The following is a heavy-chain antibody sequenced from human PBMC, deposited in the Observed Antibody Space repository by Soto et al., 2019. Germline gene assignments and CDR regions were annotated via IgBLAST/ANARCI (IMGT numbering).Heavy chain of an antibody. CDR2: IIPIFDAT. CDR3: ARDLTSVRGS. Sequence: QVQMVQSGAEVKKPGSSARVSCKVSGGTFSRHSISWVRQAPGQGLEWMGGIIPIFDATQYAQKFQGRLTLTADDSTTTFHMDLRRLRPEDTAICYCARDLTSVRGSWGQGTLVTVS. D-gene: IGHD3-10*01. V-gene: IGHV1-69*01. J-gene: IGHJ4*02. CDR1: GGTFSRHS.